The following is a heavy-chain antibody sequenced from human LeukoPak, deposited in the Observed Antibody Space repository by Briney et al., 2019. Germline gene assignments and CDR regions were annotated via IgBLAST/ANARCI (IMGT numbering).Heavy chain of an antibody. J-gene: IGHJ6*03. CDR3: ARGAGYGGNSGFFYHYYYMDV. D-gene: IGHD4-23*01. Sequence: PSETLSLTCAVYGGSFSGYYWSWIRQPPGKGLEWIGEINHSGSTNYNPSLKSRVTISVDTSKNQFSLKLSSVTAADTAVYYCARGAGYGGNSGFFYHYYYMDVWGKGTTVTVSS. V-gene: IGHV4-34*01. CDR1: GGSFSGYY. CDR2: INHSGST.